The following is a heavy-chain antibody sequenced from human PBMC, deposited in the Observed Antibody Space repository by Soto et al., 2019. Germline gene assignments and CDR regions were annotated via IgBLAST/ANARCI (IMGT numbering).Heavy chain of an antibody. D-gene: IGHD6-19*01. CDR2: IRGKTNSYAT. CDR1: GFTFRDSA. J-gene: IGHJ4*02. Sequence: EVQLVESGGGLVQPGGSLKVSCAASGFTFRDSAMPWVRQASGKGLEWVGRIRGKTNSYATTYAASLQGRFTISRDDSKSTTYLQMNSLKAEDTAVYYCTSAAVASYWGQGTLVTVSS. CDR3: TSAAVASY. V-gene: IGHV3-73*02.